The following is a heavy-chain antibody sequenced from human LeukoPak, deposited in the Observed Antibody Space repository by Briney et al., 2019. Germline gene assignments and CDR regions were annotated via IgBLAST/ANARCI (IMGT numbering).Heavy chain of an antibody. D-gene: IGHD5-18*01. CDR3: ARGRIQDY. J-gene: IGHJ4*02. V-gene: IGHV4-34*01. CDR2: INHSGST. CDR1: GGSFSGYY. Sequence: SSETLSLTCAVYGGSFSGYYWSWIRQPPGKGLEWIGEINHSGSTNYNPSLKSRVIISVDTSKNQFSLKLSSVTAADTAVYYCARGRIQDYWGQGTLVTVSS.